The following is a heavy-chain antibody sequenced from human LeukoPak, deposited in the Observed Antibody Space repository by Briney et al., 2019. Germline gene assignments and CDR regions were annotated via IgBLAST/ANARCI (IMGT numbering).Heavy chain of an antibody. J-gene: IGHJ6*02. V-gene: IGHV4-59*01. D-gene: IGHD4-17*01. CDR2: IYYSGGT. Sequence: SETLSLTCTVSGGSISTYCWNWVPQPPEKGLEWIGNIYYSGGTNYNPSLKSRVTLSSAASITRFPLKLFSSTAADTAVYYCARAYGNTAYYHHGMDVWGQGTTVTVSS. CDR3: ARAYGNTAYYHHGMDV. CDR1: GGSISTYC.